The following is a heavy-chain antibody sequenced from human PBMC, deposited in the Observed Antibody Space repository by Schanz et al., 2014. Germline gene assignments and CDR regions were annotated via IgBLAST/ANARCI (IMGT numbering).Heavy chain of an antibody. D-gene: IGHD1-26*01. CDR3: ARVRGSGSYSFHYLDL. J-gene: IGHJ4*02. V-gene: IGHV3-23*04. CDR2: ISGGGGSA. Sequence: EVRLVESGGGLVQPGGSLRLSCAASGFTFNNYDMNWVRLVPGKGLECVSGISGGGGSAYYADSVKGRFTISRDNGEDTTYLQMNSLRVEDTGVYYCARVRGSGSYSFHYLDLWGQGTLVTVAS. CDR1: GFTFNNYD.